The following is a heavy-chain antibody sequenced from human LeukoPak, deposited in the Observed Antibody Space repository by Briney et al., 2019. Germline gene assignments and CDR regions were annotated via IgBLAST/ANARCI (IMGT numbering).Heavy chain of an antibody. J-gene: IGHJ6*02. CDR1: GFTFSSYA. V-gene: IGHV3-23*01. CDR3: AKDIIVVVPAAIEDYYYGMDV. D-gene: IGHD2-2*01. CDR2: ISGSGDST. Sequence: GGSLRLSCAASGFTFSSYAMSWVRQAPGKGLEWVSAISGSGDSTYYADSVKGRFTISRDNSKNTLYLQMNSLRAEDTAVYYCAKDIIVVVPAAIEDYYYGMDVWGQGTAVTVSS.